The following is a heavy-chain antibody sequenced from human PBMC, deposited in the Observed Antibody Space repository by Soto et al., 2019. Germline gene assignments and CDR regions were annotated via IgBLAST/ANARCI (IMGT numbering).Heavy chain of an antibody. CDR3: ASQHYYDSSGYYVVY. CDR2: IYYSGST. V-gene: IGHV4-59*08. Sequence: SETLSLTCTVSGGSIGSDYWSWIRQPPGKGLEWIGYIYYSGSTSYNPSLKSRVTISVDTSKNQFSLKLSSVTAADTAVYYCASQHYYDSSGYYVVYWGQGTLVTVSS. J-gene: IGHJ4*02. CDR1: GGSIGSDY. D-gene: IGHD3-22*01.